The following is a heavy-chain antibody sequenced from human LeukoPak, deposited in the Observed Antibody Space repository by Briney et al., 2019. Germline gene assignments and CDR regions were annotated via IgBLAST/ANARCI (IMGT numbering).Heavy chain of an antibody. Sequence: GGSLRLSCAASGFTFSSYEMNWVRQAPGKGLEWVSYISSSGSTISYADSVKGRFTISRDNAKNSLYLQMNSLRAEDTAVYFCAREGALTVTKDAFDIWGQGTMVTVSS. V-gene: IGHV3-48*03. CDR2: ISSSGSTI. CDR1: GFTFSSYE. J-gene: IGHJ3*02. D-gene: IGHD4-17*01. CDR3: AREGALTVTKDAFDI.